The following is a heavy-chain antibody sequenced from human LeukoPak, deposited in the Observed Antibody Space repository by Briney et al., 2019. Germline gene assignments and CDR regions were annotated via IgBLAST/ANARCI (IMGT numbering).Heavy chain of an antibody. CDR3: ARGEITMVRGVIITDYYYGMDV. CDR1: GGSFSGYY. Sequence: KPSETLSLTCAVYGGSFSGYYWSWIRQPPGKGLEWIGEINHSGSTNYNPSLKSRVTISVDTSKNQFSLKLSSVTAADTAVSYCARGEITMVRGVIITDYYYGMDVWGQGTTVTVSS. V-gene: IGHV4-34*01. J-gene: IGHJ6*02. D-gene: IGHD3-10*01. CDR2: INHSGST.